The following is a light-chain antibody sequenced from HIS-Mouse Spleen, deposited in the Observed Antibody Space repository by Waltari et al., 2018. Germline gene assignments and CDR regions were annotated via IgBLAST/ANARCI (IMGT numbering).Light chain of an antibody. Sequence: QSALTQPASVSGSPGQSITISCTGTSSDVGGYNYVSWYQQHPGKAPKLMIYDVSSRPSVVLNLLSGSKSGNTASLTISGLQAEDEADYYCSSYTSSSFNVVFGGGTKLTVL. CDR3: SSYTSSSFNVV. CDR2: DVS. V-gene: IGLV2-14*03. CDR1: SSDVGGYNY. J-gene: IGLJ2*01.